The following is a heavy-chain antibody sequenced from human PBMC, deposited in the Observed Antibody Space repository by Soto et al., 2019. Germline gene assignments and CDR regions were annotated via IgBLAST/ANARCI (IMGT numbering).Heavy chain of an antibody. D-gene: IGHD2-15*01. CDR1: GGSISSYY. CDR2: IYTSGST. CDR3: ARVYCSGGSCYSYYYYGMDV. Sequence: PXGTLSLTCTVSGGSISSYYWSWIRQPAGKGLEWIGRIYTSGSTNYNPSLKSRVTMSVDTSKNQFSLKLSSVTAADTAVYYCARVYCSGGSCYSYYYYGMDVWGQGTTVTVSS. V-gene: IGHV4-4*07. J-gene: IGHJ6*02.